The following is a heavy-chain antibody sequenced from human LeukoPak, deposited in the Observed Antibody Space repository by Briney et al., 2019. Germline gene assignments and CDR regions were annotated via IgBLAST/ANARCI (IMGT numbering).Heavy chain of an antibody. CDR2: ISYDGSNK. Sequence: GGSLRLSCAASGFTFSSYGMHWVRQAPGKGLEWVAVISYDGSNKYYADSVKGRFTTSRDNSKNTLYLQMNSLRAEDTAVYYCAKEESGPFFDYWGQGTLVTVSS. CDR1: GFTFSSYG. CDR3: AKEESGPFFDY. V-gene: IGHV3-30*18. J-gene: IGHJ4*02. D-gene: IGHD3-3*01.